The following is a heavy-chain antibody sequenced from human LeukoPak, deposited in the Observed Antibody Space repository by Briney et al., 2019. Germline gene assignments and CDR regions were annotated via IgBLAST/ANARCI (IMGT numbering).Heavy chain of an antibody. J-gene: IGHJ4*02. Sequence: GGSLRLSCAASGFTVSSNYMSWVRQAPWKGLEWVSVIYSGGSTYYADSVKGRFTISRDNSKNTLYLQMNSLRAEDTAVYYCARDRAGVFDYWGQGTLVTVSS. V-gene: IGHV3-66*01. CDR3: ARDRAGVFDY. D-gene: IGHD6-13*01. CDR1: GFTVSSNY. CDR2: IYSGGST.